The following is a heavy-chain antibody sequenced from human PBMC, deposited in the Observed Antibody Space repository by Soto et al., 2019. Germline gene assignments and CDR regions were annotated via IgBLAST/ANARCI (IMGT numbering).Heavy chain of an antibody. Sequence: QLQLQESGPGLVKPSETLSLTCTVSGGSISSSSYYWGWVRQPPGKGLEWIGSIYYSGSTYYNPPLRRLVTVSVDTSKNQFSLKLSSVTAADTAVYYCARQGYDFCSGSTPGDFGYWGQGTPVTVSS. CDR3: ARQGYDFCSGSTPGDFGY. D-gene: IGHD3-3*01. V-gene: IGHV4-39*01. CDR2: IYYSGST. J-gene: IGHJ4*02. CDR1: GGSISSSSYY.